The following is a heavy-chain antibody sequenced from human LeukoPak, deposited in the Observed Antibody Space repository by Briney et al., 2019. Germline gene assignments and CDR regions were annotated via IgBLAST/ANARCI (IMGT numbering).Heavy chain of an antibody. CDR3: ARLTGTDY. D-gene: IGHD1-1*01. V-gene: IGHV3-30-3*01. Sequence: GGSLRLSCAASGFTFSSYAMHWVRQAPGKGLEWVAVISYDGSNKYYADSVKGRFTISRDNSKNTLYLQMNSLRAEDTAMHYCARLTGTDYWGQGTLVTVSS. J-gene: IGHJ4*02. CDR1: GFTFSSYA. CDR2: ISYDGSNK.